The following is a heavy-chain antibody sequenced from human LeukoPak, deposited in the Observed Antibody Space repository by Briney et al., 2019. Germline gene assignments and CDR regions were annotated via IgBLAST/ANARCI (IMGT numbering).Heavy chain of an antibody. V-gene: IGHV3-30-3*01. Sequence: GGSLRLSCAASGFTFRNYAIHWVRQAPGKGLEWLTVMSYNGFNKFYADSVKGRFTISRDNSKNTLYLQMDSLRADDTAVYYCASYLGDMDVWGKGTTVTVSS. CDR3: ASYLGDMDV. CDR1: GFTFRNYA. D-gene: IGHD3-16*02. CDR2: MSYNGFNK. J-gene: IGHJ6*03.